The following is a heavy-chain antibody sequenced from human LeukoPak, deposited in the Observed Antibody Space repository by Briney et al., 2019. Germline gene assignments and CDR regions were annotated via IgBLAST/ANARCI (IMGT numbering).Heavy chain of an antibody. CDR1: GFTFSSYG. CDR3: ARAPWSGYYTRYYYYMDV. Sequence: GGSLRLSCAASGFTFSSYGMHWVRQAPGKGLEWVAFIRYDGSNKYYADSVKGRFTISRDNSKNTLYLQMNNLRAEDTAVYYCARAPWSGYYTRYYYYMDVWGKGTTVTVSS. J-gene: IGHJ6*03. D-gene: IGHD3-3*01. CDR2: IRYDGSNK. V-gene: IGHV3-30*02.